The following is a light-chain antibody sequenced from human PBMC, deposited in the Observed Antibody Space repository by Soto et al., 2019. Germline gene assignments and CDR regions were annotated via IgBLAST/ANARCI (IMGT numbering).Light chain of an antibody. CDR1: SGDIGSYNR. V-gene: IGLV2-14*01. J-gene: IGLJ1*01. CDR3: SSYTNINTRACV. CDR2: EVT. Sequence: QSVGTQPACVSGSPGQSITISCTGTSGDIGSYNRVSLYQQHPGKAPKLIIYEVTDRPSGVSNRFSGSKSGNTASLTISGLQAEDEAEYYCSSYTNINTRACVFGTGTKV.